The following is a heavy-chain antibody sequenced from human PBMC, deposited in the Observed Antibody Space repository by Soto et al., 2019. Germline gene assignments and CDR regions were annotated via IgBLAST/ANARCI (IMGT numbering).Heavy chain of an antibody. D-gene: IGHD2-8*02. Sequence: PSETLSLTCTVSGGTISSWYWSWIRQPPGKGLEWIGYIYYSGSTNCNPSLKSRVTISVDTSKNQFSLKLSSVTAADTAVYYCARDTGGDNWLDPWGQGILVTVSS. CDR3: ARDTGGDNWLDP. V-gene: IGHV4-59*12. CDR1: GGTISSWY. CDR2: IYYSGST. J-gene: IGHJ5*02.